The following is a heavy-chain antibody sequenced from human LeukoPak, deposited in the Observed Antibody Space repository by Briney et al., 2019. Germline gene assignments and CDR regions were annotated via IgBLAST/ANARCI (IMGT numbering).Heavy chain of an antibody. D-gene: IGHD1-26*01. CDR3: ARVTGSIDY. CDR1: GYTFTSYD. V-gene: IGHV1-8*01. J-gene: IGHJ4*02. CDR2: INLNSGDT. Sequence: GASVKVSCKASGYTFTSYDINWVRQATGQGLEWMGWINLNSGDTGYAQNFQGRLTMTRDTSINTAYMELSTLRSEDTAFYCCARVTGSIDYWGQGTLVTVSS.